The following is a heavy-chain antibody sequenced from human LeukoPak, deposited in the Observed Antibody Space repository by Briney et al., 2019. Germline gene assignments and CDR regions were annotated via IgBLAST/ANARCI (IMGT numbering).Heavy chain of an antibody. Sequence: PGGSLRLSCAASGFTFSSYWMHWVRQAPGKGLVWVSVINNDGSGTNYADSVKGRFTISRDNAKNSLYLQMSNLRAEGTAVYFCARGGGLDVWGQGATVTVSS. CDR1: GFTFSSYW. D-gene: IGHD3-16*01. CDR2: INNDGSGT. V-gene: IGHV3-74*01. CDR3: ARGGGLDV. J-gene: IGHJ6*02.